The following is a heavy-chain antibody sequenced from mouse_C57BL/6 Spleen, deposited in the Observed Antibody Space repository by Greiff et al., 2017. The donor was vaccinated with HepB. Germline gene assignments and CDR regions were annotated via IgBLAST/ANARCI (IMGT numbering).Heavy chain of an antibody. D-gene: IGHD2-5*01. CDR3: ARSYYSNYGVFFAY. V-gene: IGHV1-9*01. Sequence: QVQLQQSGAELMKPGASVKLSCKATGYTFTGYWIEWVKQRPGHGLGWIGEILPGSGSTNYKEKFKGKATLTADTSSNTAYMQLSSLTTEDSAIYYCARSYYSNYGVFFAYWGQGTLVTVSA. CDR2: ILPGSGST. CDR1: GYTFTGYW. J-gene: IGHJ3*01.